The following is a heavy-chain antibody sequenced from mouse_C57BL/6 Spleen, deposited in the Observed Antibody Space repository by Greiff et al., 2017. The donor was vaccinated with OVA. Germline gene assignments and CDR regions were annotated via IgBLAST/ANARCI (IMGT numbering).Heavy chain of an antibody. CDR1: GYTFTDYN. J-gene: IGHJ4*01. D-gene: IGHD1-2*01. V-gene: IGHV1-18*01. CDR2: INPNNGGT. CDR3: AKESTTAHAMDY. Sequence: VQLQQSGPELVKPGASVKIPCKASGYTFTDYNMDWVKQSHGKSLEWIGDINPNNGGTIYNQKFKGKATLTVDKSSSTAYMELRSLTSEDTAVYYWAKESTTAHAMDYWGQGTSVTVSS.